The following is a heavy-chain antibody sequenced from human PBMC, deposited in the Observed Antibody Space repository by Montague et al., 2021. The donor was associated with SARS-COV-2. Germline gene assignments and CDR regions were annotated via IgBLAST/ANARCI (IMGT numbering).Heavy chain of an antibody. CDR1: GGSISSHY. CDR2: IYYTETT. J-gene: IGHJ5*02. D-gene: IGHD6-13*01. V-gene: IGHV4-59*08. CDR3: ARPLRSNVWYGFDT. Sequence: SETLSLTCTVSGGSISSHYWGWIRQAPGQGLEWIGHIYYTETTKYNLSLKSRVTLSLDTSRDQFSLTLSSVTAADTAVYYCARPLRSNVWYGFDTWGQGALFIVSS.